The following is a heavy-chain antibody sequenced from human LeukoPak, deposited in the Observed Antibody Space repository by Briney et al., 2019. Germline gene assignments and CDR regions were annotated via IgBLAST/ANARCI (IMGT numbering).Heavy chain of an antibody. CDR1: GFTVSSYG. Sequence: GGSLRPSCAASGFTVSSYGMHWVRQVPGKGLEWVAVIWYDGSNKYYADSVKGRFTISRDNSKNTLYLQMNSLRAEDTAVYYCARGDYYGSRGDYWGQGTLVTVSS. CDR3: ARGDYYGSRGDY. D-gene: IGHD3-10*01. CDR2: IWYDGSNK. J-gene: IGHJ4*02. V-gene: IGHV3-33*01.